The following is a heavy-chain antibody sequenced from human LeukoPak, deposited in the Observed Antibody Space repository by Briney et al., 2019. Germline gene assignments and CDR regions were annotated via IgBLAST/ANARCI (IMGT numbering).Heavy chain of an antibody. V-gene: IGHV3-21*01. J-gene: IGHJ5*02. CDR1: GFTFSSYS. D-gene: IGHD4-11*01. CDR3: ARDLTVTSTCWFDR. Sequence: GGSLRLSCAVSGFTFSSYSMNWVRQAPGKGLEWVSSITSSSSYIYYADSVKGRFTISRDNAKNSLYPQMNSLRAEDTAVYYCARDLTVTSTCWFDRWGQGTLVTVSS. CDR2: ITSSSSYI.